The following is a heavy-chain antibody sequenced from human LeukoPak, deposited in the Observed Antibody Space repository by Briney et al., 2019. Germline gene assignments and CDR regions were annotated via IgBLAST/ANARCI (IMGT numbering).Heavy chain of an antibody. D-gene: IGHD6-19*01. Sequence: ASVKASCKASGYTFTSYAMNWVRQAPGQGLEWMGWINTNTGNPTYAQGFTGRFVFSLDTSVSTAYLQISSLKAEDTAVYYCARVGSGWSYYYYMDVWGKGTTVTVSS. CDR2: INTNTGNP. J-gene: IGHJ6*03. CDR3: ARVGSGWSYYYYMDV. CDR1: GYTFTSYA. V-gene: IGHV7-4-1*02.